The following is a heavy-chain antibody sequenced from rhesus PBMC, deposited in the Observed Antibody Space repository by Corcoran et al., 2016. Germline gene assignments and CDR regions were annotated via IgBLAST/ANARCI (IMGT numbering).Heavy chain of an antibody. J-gene: IGHJ6*01. V-gene: IGHV4-173*01. Sequence: QLQLQESGPGLVKPSETLSLTCAVSGYSISSNYWSWIRQPPGKGLEWIGYIYGSSGSTYYNPSLKSRVTISTATSKNQFSLKLSSVTAADTAVYYCARAPAGYSYGHYGLDSWGQGVVVTVSS. CDR3: ARAPAGYSYGHYGLDS. CDR2: IYGSSGST. D-gene: IGHD5-36*01. CDR1: GYSISSNY.